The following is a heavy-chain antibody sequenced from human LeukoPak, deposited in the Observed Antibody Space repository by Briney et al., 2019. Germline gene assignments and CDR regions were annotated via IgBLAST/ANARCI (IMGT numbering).Heavy chain of an antibody. V-gene: IGHV1-8*01. Sequence: GASVKVSCKASGYTFTSYDINWVRQATGQGLEWMGWMNPNSGNTGYAQKFQVRVTMTRNTSIRTAYMELNSLRSEDTAVYYCARGDRYYDILTGYLIGTDYYFDYWGQGTLVTVSS. CDR2: MNPNSGNT. D-gene: IGHD3-9*01. CDR1: GYTFTSYD. J-gene: IGHJ4*02. CDR3: ARGDRYYDILTGYLIGTDYYFDY.